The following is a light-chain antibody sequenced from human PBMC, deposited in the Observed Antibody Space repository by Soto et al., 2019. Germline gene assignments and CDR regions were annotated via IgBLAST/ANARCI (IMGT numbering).Light chain of an antibody. Sequence: DVQMTQSPASLSVSVGDRVTITCRASQNIINYLNWYQQKPVKAPQLLIYVASRLESGVPSRFSGSGSGTDFTLTISNLQPEDFATYYCQQSYSTLPITFGQGTRLEIK. J-gene: IGKJ5*01. V-gene: IGKV1-39*01. CDR3: QQSYSTLPIT. CDR1: QNIINY. CDR2: VAS.